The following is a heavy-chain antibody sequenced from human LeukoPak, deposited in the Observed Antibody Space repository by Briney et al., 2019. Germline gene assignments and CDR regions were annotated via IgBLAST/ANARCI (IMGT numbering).Heavy chain of an antibody. V-gene: IGHV3-23*05. Sequence: PGGSLRLSCAASGFTFSSYAMTWVRQAPGKGLEWVSSIDSSGNTYYADSVKGRFAISRDNPKNSLYLQMNSLRAEDTAVYYCAPYCSSTSCYTGDAFDIWGQGTMVTVSS. CDR3: APYCSSTSCYTGDAFDI. CDR1: GFTFSSYA. D-gene: IGHD2-2*01. CDR2: IDSSGNT. J-gene: IGHJ3*02.